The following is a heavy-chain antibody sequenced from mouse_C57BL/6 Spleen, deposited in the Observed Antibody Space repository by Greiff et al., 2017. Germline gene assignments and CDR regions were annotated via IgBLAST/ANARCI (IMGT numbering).Heavy chain of an antibody. CDR3: ARYDGHYYAMDY. J-gene: IGHJ4*01. Sequence: QVQLQQPGAELVRPGSSVKLSCKASGYTFTSYWMHWVKQRPIQGLEWIGNIDPSDSETHYNQKFKDKATLTVDKSSSTAYMQLSSLTSEDSAVYYCARYDGHYYAMDYWGQGTSVTVSS. D-gene: IGHD2-3*01. CDR2: IDPSDSET. CDR1: GYTFTSYW. V-gene: IGHV1-52*01.